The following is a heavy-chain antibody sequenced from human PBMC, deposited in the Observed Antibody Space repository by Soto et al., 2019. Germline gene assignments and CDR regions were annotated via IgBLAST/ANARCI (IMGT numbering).Heavy chain of an antibody. CDR2: IYHSGST. CDR1: GSSISSGYY. D-gene: IGHD3-3*01. V-gene: IGHV4-38-2*01. J-gene: IGHJ6*02. CDR3: ARTWSNYDFWEV. Sequence: SETLSLTCDVSGSSISSGYYGGWIRQPPGKGLEWIGSIYHSGSTNYKSSLKSRVTISVDTSKNQFSLKLRSVTAADTAVYYCARTWSNYDFWEVWGQGSTVTVSS.